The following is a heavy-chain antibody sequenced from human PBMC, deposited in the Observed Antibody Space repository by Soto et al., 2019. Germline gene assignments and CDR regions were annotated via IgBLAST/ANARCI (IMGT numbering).Heavy chain of an antibody. J-gene: IGHJ6*03. D-gene: IGHD6-13*01. CDR3: TTNSYGSSWYDYYYKDV. V-gene: IGHV3-15*01. Sequence: PGGSLRLSCAASGFTFSNYAMNWVRQAPGKGLEWVGRIKSKTDGGTTDYAAPVKGRFTISRDDSKNTLYLQMNSLKTEDTAVYYCTTNSYGSSWYDYYYKDVCTKRTTVTGSS. CDR2: IKSKTDGGTT. CDR1: GFTFSNYA.